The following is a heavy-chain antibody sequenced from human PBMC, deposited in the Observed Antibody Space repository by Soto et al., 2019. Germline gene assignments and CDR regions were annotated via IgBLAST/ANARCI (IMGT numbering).Heavy chain of an antibody. J-gene: IGHJ6*02. Sequence: PSETLSLTCTVSGGSISSGGYYWSWIRQHPGKGLEWIGHIYYSGSTYYNPSLKSRVTISVDTSKNQFSLKLSSVTAADTAVYYWARKLMGYSSWGYYYYYRMDVWGQGTTVTVSS. CDR3: ARKLMGYSSWGYYYYYRMDV. D-gene: IGHD1-1*01. V-gene: IGHV4-31*03. CDR1: GGSISSGGYY. CDR2: IYYSGST.